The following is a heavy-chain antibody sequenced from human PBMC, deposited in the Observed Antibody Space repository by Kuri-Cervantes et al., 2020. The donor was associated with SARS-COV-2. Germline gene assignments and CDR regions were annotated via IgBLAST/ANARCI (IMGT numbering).Heavy chain of an antibody. D-gene: IGHD6-13*01. CDR1: GFTFSSYA. CDR2: ISGSGGST. Sequence: GESLKISCAASGFTFSSYAMSWVRQAPGKGLEWVSAISGSGGSTYYADSVKGRFTISRDNSKNSLYLQMSSLRAEDTAVYYCARAIGTGYSSSWYLGGAFDIWGQGTMVTVSS. V-gene: IGHV3-23*01. CDR3: ARAIGTGYSSSWYLGGAFDI. J-gene: IGHJ3*02.